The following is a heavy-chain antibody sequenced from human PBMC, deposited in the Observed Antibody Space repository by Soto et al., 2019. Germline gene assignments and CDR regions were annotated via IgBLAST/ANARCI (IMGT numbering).Heavy chain of an antibody. J-gene: IGHJ3*02. CDR1: GFTFSSYG. CDR2: IWYDGSNK. D-gene: IGHD3-22*01. V-gene: IGHV3-33*01. CDR3: ERGYYYDSSGYYFDAFDI. Sequence: PGGSLRLSCAASGFTFSSYGMHWVRQAPGKGLEWVAVIWYDGSNKYYADSVKGRFTISRDNSKNTLYLQMNSLRAEDTAVYYCERGYYYDSSGYYFDAFDIWGQGTMVTVSS.